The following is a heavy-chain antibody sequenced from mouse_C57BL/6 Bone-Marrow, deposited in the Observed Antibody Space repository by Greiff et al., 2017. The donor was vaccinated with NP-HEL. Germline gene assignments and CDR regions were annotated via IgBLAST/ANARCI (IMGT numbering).Heavy chain of an antibody. Sequence: VNVVESGAELVRPGASVTLSCKASGYTFTDYEMHWVKQTPVHGLEWIGAIDPETGGTAYNQKFKGKAILTADKSSSTAYMELRSLTSEDSAVYYCTRSGFAYWGQGTLVTVSA. D-gene: IGHD3-2*02. CDR3: TRSGFAY. J-gene: IGHJ3*01. CDR1: GYTFTDYE. V-gene: IGHV1-15*01. CDR2: IDPETGGT.